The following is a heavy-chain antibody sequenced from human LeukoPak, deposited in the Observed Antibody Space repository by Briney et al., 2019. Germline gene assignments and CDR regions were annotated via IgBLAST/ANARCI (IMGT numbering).Heavy chain of an antibody. V-gene: IGHV3-21*06. D-gene: IGHD1-1*01. CDR2: ITTGSSHI. J-gene: IGHJ6*03. CDR3: ARVEATTAKSYYYYYMDV. Sequence: GGSLRLSCSASGFSFTSYAMNGVRQAPGKGLEWVSSITTGSSHIYYADSERGRLSVSKDNAKNSLYQEMNSLRAEDTAVYYCARVEATTAKSYYYYYMDVWGKGTTVTVSS. CDR1: GFSFTSYA.